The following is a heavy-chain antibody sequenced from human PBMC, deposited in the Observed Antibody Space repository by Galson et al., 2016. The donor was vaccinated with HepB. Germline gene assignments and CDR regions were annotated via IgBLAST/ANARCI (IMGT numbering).Heavy chain of an antibody. D-gene: IGHD3-10*01. CDR3: ATITFAHGFDI. V-gene: IGHV4-59*12. CDR2: IYHLGNT. Sequence: TLSLTCTVSGASIRRYYWSWIRQSPGKGLEWIGFIYHLGNTDYNPSLESRVTISLDTSKSLFSLIVRSVTAADTAFYYCATITFAHGFDIWGQGAAVTVSS. J-gene: IGHJ3*02. CDR1: GASIRRYY.